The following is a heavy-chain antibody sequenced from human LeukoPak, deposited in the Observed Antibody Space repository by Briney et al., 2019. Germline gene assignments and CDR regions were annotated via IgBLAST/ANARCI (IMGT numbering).Heavy chain of an antibody. CDR3: AKGSAAAGTTFDY. CDR2: IWYDGGNK. V-gene: IGHV3-33*06. Sequence: GGSLRLSCAASGFTFSSYAMSWVRQAPGKGLEWVAVIWYDGGNKYYADSVKGRFTISRENSKNTLYLQMNSLRAEDTAVYYCAKGSAAAGTTFDYWGQGTLVTVSS. J-gene: IGHJ4*02. D-gene: IGHD6-13*01. CDR1: GFTFSSYA.